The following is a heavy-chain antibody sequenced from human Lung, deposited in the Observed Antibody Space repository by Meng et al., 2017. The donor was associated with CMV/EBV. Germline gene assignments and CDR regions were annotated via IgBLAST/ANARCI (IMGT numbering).Heavy chain of an antibody. D-gene: IGHD6-19*01. V-gene: IGHV4-4*02. CDR1: GGSISSSNW. CDR3: ARVGQWLPIDY. Sequence: HAQLRGPAPGMLKPSGPLPLTCAVSGGSISSSNWWSWVRQPPGKGLEWIGEIYHSGSTNYNPSLKSRVTISVDKSKNQFSLNLSSVTAADTAVYYCARVGQWLPIDYWGQGTLVTVSS. CDR2: IYHSGST. J-gene: IGHJ4*02.